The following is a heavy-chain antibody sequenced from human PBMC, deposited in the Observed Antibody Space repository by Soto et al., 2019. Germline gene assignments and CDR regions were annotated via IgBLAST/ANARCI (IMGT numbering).Heavy chain of an antibody. V-gene: IGHV4-30-2*01. CDR3: ARENNVLPGGYFDY. J-gene: IGHJ4*02. CDR1: GGSISSGGYS. Sequence: QLQLQESGSGLVKPSQTLSLTCAVSGGSISSGGYSWSWIRQPPGKGLEWIGYIYHSGSTYYNPSLQCRLTISVDSSNNQFSLKLSSVTAADTAVYYCARENNVLPGGYFDYWGQGTLVTVSS. D-gene: IGHD5-18*01. CDR2: IYHSGST.